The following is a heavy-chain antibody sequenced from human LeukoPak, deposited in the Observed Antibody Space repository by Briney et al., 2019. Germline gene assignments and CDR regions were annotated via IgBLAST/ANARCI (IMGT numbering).Heavy chain of an antibody. D-gene: IGHD3-22*01. Sequence: GGSLRLSCAASGFTFSSYGMHWVRQAPGKGLEWVAVISYDGSNKYYADSVKGRFTISRDNSKNTLYLQMNSLRAEDTAVYYCARGSITMIVPDYWGQGTLVTVSS. CDR1: GFTFSSYG. V-gene: IGHV3-30*03. CDR3: ARGSITMIVPDY. CDR2: ISYDGSNK. J-gene: IGHJ4*02.